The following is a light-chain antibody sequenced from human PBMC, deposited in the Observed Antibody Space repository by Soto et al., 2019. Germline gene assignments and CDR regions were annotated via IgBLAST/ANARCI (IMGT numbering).Light chain of an antibody. V-gene: IGLV4-69*01. Sequence: QSVLTQSPSASASLGASVKLTCTLSSGHSTYAIAWHQQQPEKGPRYLMKLNSDGSHSKGDGIPDRFSGSSSGAERYLTISSLQSEDEAADYCQTWGTGIQVIFGGGTKVTVL. CDR2: LNSDGSH. J-gene: IGLJ2*01. CDR1: SGHSTYA. CDR3: QTWGTGIQVI.